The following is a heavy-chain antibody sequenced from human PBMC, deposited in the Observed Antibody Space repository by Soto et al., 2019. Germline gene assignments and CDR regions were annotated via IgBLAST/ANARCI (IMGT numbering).Heavy chain of an antibody. CDR2: IDPSDSYT. CDR1: GYSFTSYW. J-gene: IGHJ5*02. Sequence: GESLKISCKGSGYSFTSYWISWVRQMPGKGLEWMGRIDPSDSYTNYSPSFQGHVTISADKSISTAYLQWSSLKASDTAMYYCARHYGYCSSTSSPPRGYNWLDPCGQGTLVTVST. D-gene: IGHD2-2*03. V-gene: IGHV5-10-1*01. CDR3: ARHYGYCSSTSSPPRGYNWLDP.